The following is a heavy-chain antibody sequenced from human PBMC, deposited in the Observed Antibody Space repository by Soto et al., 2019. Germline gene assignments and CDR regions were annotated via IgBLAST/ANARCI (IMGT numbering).Heavy chain of an antibody. D-gene: IGHD2-15*01. CDR1: GFTFSSYG. CDR2: ISYDGSNK. CDR3: AKEEVVVAAYFDY. J-gene: IGHJ4*02. V-gene: IGHV3-30*18. Sequence: GGSLRLSCAASGFTFSSYGMHWVRQAPGKGLEWVAVISYDGSNKYYADSVKGRFTISRDNSKNTLYLQMNSLRVEDTAVYYCAKEEVVVAAYFDYWGQGTLVTVSS.